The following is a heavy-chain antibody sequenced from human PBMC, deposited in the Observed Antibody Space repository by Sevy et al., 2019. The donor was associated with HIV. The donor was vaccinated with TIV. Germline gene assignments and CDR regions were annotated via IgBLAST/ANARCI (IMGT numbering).Heavy chain of an antibody. CDR2: IYDSGNA. D-gene: IGHD2-15*01. CDR3: AGDGDLGSGRFDP. CDR1: GFSVSAGSFLSGVNY. V-gene: IGHV4-31*03. J-gene: IGHJ5*02. Sequence: SETLSLTCTVSGFSVSAGSFLSGVNYWTWLRQRPGEAPEWLGYIYDSGNAYYNPAIKSRLTISVDTSKNHFTLILISVTAADTAVYYCAGDGDLGSGRFDPWGQGILVTVSS.